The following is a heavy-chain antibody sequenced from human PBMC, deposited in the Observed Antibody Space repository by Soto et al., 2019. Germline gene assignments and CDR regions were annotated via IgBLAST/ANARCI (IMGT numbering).Heavy chain of an antibody. V-gene: IGHV4-34*01. CDR1: GGSFSGYY. J-gene: IGHJ4*02. CDR3: ARERGPGGYCSSTSCYQSPFDY. Sequence: PSETLSLTCAVYGGSFSGYYWSWIRQPPGKGLEWIGEINHSGSTNYNPSLKSRVTISVDTSKNQFSLKLGSVTAADTAVYYCARERGPGGYCSSTSCYQSPFDYWGQGTLVTVSS. CDR2: INHSGST. D-gene: IGHD2-2*01.